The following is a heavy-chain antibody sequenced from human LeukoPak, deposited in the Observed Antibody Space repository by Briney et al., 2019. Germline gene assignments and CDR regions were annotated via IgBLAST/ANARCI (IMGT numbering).Heavy chain of an antibody. CDR1: GGYISSYY. D-gene: IGHD6-13*01. CDR2: IYTSGST. CDR3: ARGSSSWYGFDY. J-gene: IGHJ4*02. V-gene: IGHV4-4*07. Sequence: SETLSLTCSVSGGYISSYYWSWIRQPAGKGLEWIGRIYTSGSTNYNPSLKSRVTISVDKSKNQFSLKLSSVTAADTAVYYCARGSSSWYGFDYWGQGTLVTVSS.